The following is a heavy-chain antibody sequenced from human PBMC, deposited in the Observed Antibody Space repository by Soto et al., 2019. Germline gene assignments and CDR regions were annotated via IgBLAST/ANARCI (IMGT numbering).Heavy chain of an antibody. CDR1: GYFLSSSHW. CDR3: ARIATTTLGGPIDY. Sequence: SETLSLTCRVSGYFLSSSHWWGWIRQPPGKGLEWIGHINYSGSFYHDPSLKSRVTMSLDTSKHQFSLRLSSVTAVDTAVYYCARIATTTLGGPIDYWGRGTLVTVSS. V-gene: IGHV4-28*05. J-gene: IGHJ4*02. D-gene: IGHD4-4*01. CDR2: INYSGSF.